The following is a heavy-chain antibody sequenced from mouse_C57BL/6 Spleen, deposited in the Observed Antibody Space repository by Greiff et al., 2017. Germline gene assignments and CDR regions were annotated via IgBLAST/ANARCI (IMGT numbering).Heavy chain of an antibody. CDR3: AKPTTVVASYYAMDD. Sequence: QVQLQQPGAELVRPGTSVKLSCKASGYTFTSYWMHWVKQRPGQGLEWIGVIDPSDSYTNYNQKFKGKATLTVATSSSTAYMQLSSLTSEDSAVYYCAKPTTVVASYYAMDDWGQGTSANVSS. D-gene: IGHD1-1*01. V-gene: IGHV1-59*01. CDR2: IDPSDSYT. CDR1: GYTFTSYW. J-gene: IGHJ4*01.